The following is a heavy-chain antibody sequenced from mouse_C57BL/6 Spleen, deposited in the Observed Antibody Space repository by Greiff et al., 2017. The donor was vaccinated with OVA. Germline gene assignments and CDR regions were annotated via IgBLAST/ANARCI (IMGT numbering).Heavy chain of an antibody. CDR3: AESDGYYDYAMDY. Sequence: VKLMESDAELVKPGASVKISCKVSGYTFTDHTIHWMKQRPEQGLEWIGYIYPRDGSTKYNEKFKGKATLTADKSSSTAYMQLNSLTSEDSAVYFCAESDGYYDYAMDYWGQGTSVTVSS. CDR2: IYPRDGST. CDR1: GYTFTDHT. D-gene: IGHD2-3*01. V-gene: IGHV1-78*01. J-gene: IGHJ4*01.